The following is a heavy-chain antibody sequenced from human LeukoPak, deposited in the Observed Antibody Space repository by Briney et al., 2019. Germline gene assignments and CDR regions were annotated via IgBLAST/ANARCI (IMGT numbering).Heavy chain of an antibody. Sequence: SQTLSLTCTVSGASISDLGYYWSWIRQRPGEGLEWIGFFDYRGATYYNPSLKSRLTISLDTSKNQFSLNLSSVTAADTAVYYCARDLNGWVGQHPYYYGMDVWGQGTTVTVSS. CDR3: ARDLNGWVGQHPYYYGMDV. D-gene: IGHD2-8*01. V-gene: IGHV4-31*03. CDR1: GASISDLGYY. J-gene: IGHJ6*02. CDR2: FDYRGAT.